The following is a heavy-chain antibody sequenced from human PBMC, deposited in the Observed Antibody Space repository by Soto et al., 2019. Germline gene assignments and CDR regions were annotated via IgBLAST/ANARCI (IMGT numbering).Heavy chain of an antibody. D-gene: IGHD2-21*02. CDR2: MYNTGST. J-gene: IGHJ6*02. Sequence: QVQLQESGPGLVKPSETLSLTCTVSGGTISRYYWSWIRQPPGKGLEWIGYMYNTGSTVYNPSFKSRVHISGDTSKNQFSLKLNSVTAADTGVYYCAGDLRGYCGTDCYPLDVWGQGTTVTVSS. CDR3: AGDLRGYCGTDCYPLDV. V-gene: IGHV4-59*01. CDR1: GGTISRYY.